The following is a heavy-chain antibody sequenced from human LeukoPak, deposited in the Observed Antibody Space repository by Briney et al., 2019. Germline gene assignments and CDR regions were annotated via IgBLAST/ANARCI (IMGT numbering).Heavy chain of an antibody. V-gene: IGHV4-34*01. D-gene: IGHD3-22*01. CDR3: ARGVITMIVDDAFDI. CDR2: INHSGST. Sequence: PSETLSLTCAVYGGSFSGYYWSWIRQPPGKGLEWIGEINHSGSTNYNPSLKSRVTISVDMSKNQFSLKLSSVTAADTAVYYCARGVITMIVDDAFDIWGQGTMVTVSS. CDR1: GGSFSGYY. J-gene: IGHJ3*02.